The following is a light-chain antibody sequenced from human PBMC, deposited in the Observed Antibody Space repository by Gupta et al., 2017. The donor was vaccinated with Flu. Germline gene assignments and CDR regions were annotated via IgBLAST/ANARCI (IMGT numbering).Light chain of an antibody. CDR3: QQYGSSPRT. CDR2: GAS. V-gene: IGKV3-20*01. CDR1: QSVRSSY. J-gene: IGKJ1*01. Sequence: EFLLPQSPGTLSLSPGERAPLSCRASQSVRSSYLAWYQQKPGQAPRLLIYGASSRATGIPDRFSGSGSGTDFTLSISRLEPEDFAVYYCQQYGSSPRTFGQGTKVEMK.